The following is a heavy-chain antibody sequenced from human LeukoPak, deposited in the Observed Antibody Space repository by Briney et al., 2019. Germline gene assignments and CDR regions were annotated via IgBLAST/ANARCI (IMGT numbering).Heavy chain of an antibody. D-gene: IGHD3-22*01. CDR3: ARHVVALGFDY. CDR2: ITTSSSYI. J-gene: IGHJ4*02. Sequence: AGGSLRLSCAASGFTFSSYSMNWVRQAPGKGLEWVSSITTSSSYIYYADSVKGRFTISRDNAKNSLYLQMNSLRAEDTAVYYCARHVVALGFDYWGQGTLVTVSS. V-gene: IGHV3-21*01. CDR1: GFTFSSYS.